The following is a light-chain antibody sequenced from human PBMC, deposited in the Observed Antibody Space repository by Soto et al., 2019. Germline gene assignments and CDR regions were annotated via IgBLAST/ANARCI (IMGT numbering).Light chain of an antibody. CDR1: QSISSW. CDR3: QQYNSYLRT. Sequence: IHMTHSPSTLSASVLYRVTITCLASQSISSWLAWYQQKPGKAPKLLIFDASILESGVPSRFSGSGSGTQFTLTISSLQPDDFATYYCQQYNSYLRTFGQGTKVDIK. V-gene: IGKV1-5*01. J-gene: IGKJ1*01. CDR2: DAS.